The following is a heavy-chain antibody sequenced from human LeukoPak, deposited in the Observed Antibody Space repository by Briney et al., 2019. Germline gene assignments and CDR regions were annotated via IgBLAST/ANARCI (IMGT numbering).Heavy chain of an antibody. CDR1: GYSISNGYY. Sequence: SETLSLTCTVSGYSISNGYYWGWIRQPPGKGLEWVGSISHRGSTYYNPSLRSRITISLDRSKQKFSLRLTSVTAADTAVYFCARGAEYYAIWRGYAGYSDYWGQGISVTVSS. D-gene: IGHD3-3*01. CDR2: ISHRGST. V-gene: IGHV4-38-2*02. CDR3: ARGAEYYAIWRGYAGYSDY. J-gene: IGHJ4*02.